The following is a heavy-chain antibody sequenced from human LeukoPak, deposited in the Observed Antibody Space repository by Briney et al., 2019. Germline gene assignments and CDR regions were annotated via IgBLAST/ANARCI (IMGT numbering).Heavy chain of an antibody. Sequence: GGSLRLSCAASGFSFSTFGMHWVRQAPGKGLEWVALISHDGSSKYYGDSVKGRFTISRDNSKNTLYLQMNSLRTEDTAMYYCARAGKELRYFDWFYFDYWGQGTLVTVSS. CDR1: GFSFSTFG. D-gene: IGHD3-9*01. CDR3: ARAGKELRYFDWFYFDY. J-gene: IGHJ4*02. V-gene: IGHV3-30*03. CDR2: ISHDGSSK.